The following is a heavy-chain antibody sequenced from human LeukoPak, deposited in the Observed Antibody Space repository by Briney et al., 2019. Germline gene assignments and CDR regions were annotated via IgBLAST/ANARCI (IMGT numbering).Heavy chain of an antibody. CDR2: IYTSGST. Sequence: KASETLSLTCTVSGGSISSYYWSWIRQPAGKGLEWIGRIYTSGSTNYNPSLKSRVTMLVDTSKNQFSLKLSSVTAADTAVYYCARAKKPLYYYYYMDVWGKGTTVTVSS. CDR1: GGSISSYY. V-gene: IGHV4-4*07. J-gene: IGHJ6*03. CDR3: ARAKKPLYYYYYMDV.